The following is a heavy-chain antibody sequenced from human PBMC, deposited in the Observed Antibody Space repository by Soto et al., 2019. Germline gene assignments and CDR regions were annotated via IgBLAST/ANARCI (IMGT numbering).Heavy chain of an antibody. V-gene: IGHV4-34*01. J-gene: IGHJ6*03. Sequence: QVQLQQWGAGLLKPSETLSLTCAVYGGSFSGYYWSWIRQPPGKGLEWFGEINNSGSTNYNPSLKSRVTISVDTSKLQFSLKLTSVHAADKAVYYGARRYRYYYYYYMDVWGKGTTVTVSS. D-gene: IGHD1-1*01. CDR2: INNSGST. CDR1: GGSFSGYY. CDR3: ARRYRYYYYYYMDV.